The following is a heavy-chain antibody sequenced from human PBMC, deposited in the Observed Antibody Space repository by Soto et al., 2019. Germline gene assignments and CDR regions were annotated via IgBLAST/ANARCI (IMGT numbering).Heavy chain of an antibody. D-gene: IGHD2-2*01. V-gene: IGHV1-69*08. CDR1: GGTFSSYT. Sequence: QVQLVQSGAEVKKPGSSVKVSCKASGGTFSSYTISWVRQAPGQGLEWMGRIIPILGIANYAQTFQGRVTITADKSTSTASMELSSLRSEDTAVYYCARDSPYCSSTSCYVLVFGNWFDPWGQGTLVTVSS. CDR3: ARDSPYCSSTSCYVLVFGNWFDP. CDR2: IIPILGIA. J-gene: IGHJ5*02.